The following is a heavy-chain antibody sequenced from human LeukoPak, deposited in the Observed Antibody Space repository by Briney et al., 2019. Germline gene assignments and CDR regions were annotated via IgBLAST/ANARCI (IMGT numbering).Heavy chain of an antibody. CDR2: ISAYNGNT. CDR1: GYTFTSYG. D-gene: IGHD5-18*01. Sequence: ASVNVSCKASGYTFTSYGISWVRQAPGQGLEWMGWISAYNGNTNYAQKFQGRVTMTRNTSISTAYTELSSLRSEDTAVYYCARGRYSYGFTKKLDYWGQGTLVTVSS. CDR3: ARGRYSYGFTKKLDY. V-gene: IGHV1-18*01. J-gene: IGHJ4*02.